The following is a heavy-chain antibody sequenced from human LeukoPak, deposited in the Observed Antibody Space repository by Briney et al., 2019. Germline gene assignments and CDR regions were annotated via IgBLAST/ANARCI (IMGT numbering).Heavy chain of an antibody. CDR2: IWYNGSNQ. J-gene: IGHJ4*02. V-gene: IGHV3-33*01. CDR1: GFPFSSYG. CDR3: ARGVRAWELPTEGFDY. Sequence: PGGSLRLSCSASGFPFSSYGMHWVRQAPGKGLEWVALIWYNGSNQYYADSVKGRFTISRDNSKNTLYLQMNSLRAEDSAVYFCARGVRAWELPTEGFDYWGQGTLVTVSS. D-gene: IGHD1-26*01.